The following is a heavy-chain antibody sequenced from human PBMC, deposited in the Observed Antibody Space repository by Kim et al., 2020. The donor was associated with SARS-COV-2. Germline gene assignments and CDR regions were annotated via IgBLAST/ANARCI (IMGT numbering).Heavy chain of an antibody. D-gene: IGHD3-9*01. Sequence: KSRVTISVGTSKDQFSLKLSSVTAADTAVYYCARGRSLRYFDWLYLFYFDYWGQGTLVTVSS. CDR3: ARGRSLRYFDWLYLFYFDY. V-gene: IGHV4-34*01. J-gene: IGHJ4*02.